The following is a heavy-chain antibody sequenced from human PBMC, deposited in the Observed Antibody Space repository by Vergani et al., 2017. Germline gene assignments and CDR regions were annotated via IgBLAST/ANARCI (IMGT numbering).Heavy chain of an antibody. D-gene: IGHD3-16*01. CDR2: IDRNYGVK. CDR3: VKDNDYDADGPFGL. CDR1: GFTFQAFA. J-gene: IGHJ2*01. Sequence: VEAGGGLVQPGGSLRLSCTASGFTFQAFAFHWVRQVSGRGLEWVSGIDRNYGVKNGNSFEGRFSISRDNAKKAVFLQMNNLRHEDTALYFCVKDNDYDADGPFGLWGRGTLVTGSS. V-gene: IGHV3-9*01.